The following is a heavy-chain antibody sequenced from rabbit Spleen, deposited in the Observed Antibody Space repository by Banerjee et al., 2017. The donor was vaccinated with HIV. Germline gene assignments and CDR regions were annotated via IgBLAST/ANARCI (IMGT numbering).Heavy chain of an antibody. Sequence: QSLEESGGDLVKPEGSLTLTCTASGFSFSKNYWMCWVRQAPGKGPEWIGCIYSGDDSTWSASRAKGRFTISETSSTTVTLQMTSLTAADTATYFCARDGSGWGANFNLWGPGTLVTVS. CDR3: ARDGSGWGANFNL. J-gene: IGHJ4*01. CDR1: GFSFSKNYW. D-gene: IGHD4-1*01. CDR2: IYSGDDST. V-gene: IGHV1S40*01.